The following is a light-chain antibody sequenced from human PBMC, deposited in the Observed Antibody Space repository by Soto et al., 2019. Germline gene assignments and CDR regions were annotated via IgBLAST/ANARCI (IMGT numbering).Light chain of an antibody. CDR3: QQYNNSPFT. CDR2: GAS. Sequence: EMVMTQSPATLSVSPGERATLSCRASQSVSSNLAWYQQKPGQAPRLLIYGASSRATGIPARFSGSESGTVFPITSSSQHSDDFAVYYYQQYNNSPFTFGQGTRLEIK. J-gene: IGKJ5*01. CDR1: QSVSSN. V-gene: IGKV3-15*01.